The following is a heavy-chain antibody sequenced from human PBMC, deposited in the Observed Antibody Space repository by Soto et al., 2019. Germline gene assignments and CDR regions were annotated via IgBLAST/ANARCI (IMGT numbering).Heavy chain of an antibody. CDR1: GFTFSSYA. J-gene: IGHJ4*02. Sequence: LRLSCAASGFTFSSYAMSWVRQAPRKGLEWVSAISGSGGSTYYADSVKGRFTISRDNSKNTLYLQMNSLRAEDTAVYYCAMPVLVVITTSYSYWGQGTLVTVSS. V-gene: IGHV3-23*01. CDR2: ISGSGGST. D-gene: IGHD3-22*01. CDR3: AMPVLVVITTSYSY.